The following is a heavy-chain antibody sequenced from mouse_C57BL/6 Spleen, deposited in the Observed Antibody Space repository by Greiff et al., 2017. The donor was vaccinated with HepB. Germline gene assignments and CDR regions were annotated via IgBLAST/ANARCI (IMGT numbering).Heavy chain of an antibody. D-gene: IGHD2-13*01. CDR3: ARSEAYGDRSMDY. Sequence: QVQLQQPGAELVRPGSSVKLSCKASGYTFTSYWMHWVKQRPIQGLDWIGNIDPSDSETHYNQKFKDKATLTVDKSSSTAYMQLSSLTSEDSAVYYCARSEAYGDRSMDYWGQGTSVTVAS. J-gene: IGHJ4*01. CDR1: GYTFTSYW. V-gene: IGHV1-52*01. CDR2: IDPSDSET.